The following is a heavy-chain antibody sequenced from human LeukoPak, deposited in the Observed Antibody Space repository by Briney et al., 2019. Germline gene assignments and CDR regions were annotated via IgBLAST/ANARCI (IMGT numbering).Heavy chain of an antibody. Sequence: SETLSLTCTVSGGSISSYYWSWIRQPPGKGLEWIGYIYYSGSTNYNPSLKSRVTISVDTSKNQFSLKLSSVTAADTAVYYCARAYCGGDCYSPSHFDYWGQGTLATVSS. CDR1: GGSISSYY. CDR3: ARAYCGGDCYSPSHFDY. CDR2: IYYSGST. D-gene: IGHD2-21*02. V-gene: IGHV4-59*12. J-gene: IGHJ4*02.